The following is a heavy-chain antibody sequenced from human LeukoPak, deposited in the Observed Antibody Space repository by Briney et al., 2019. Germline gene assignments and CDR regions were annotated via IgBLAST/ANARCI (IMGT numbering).Heavy chain of an antibody. CDR3: ARDRDRAMTTVTTLRY. CDR2: ISYDGSNK. J-gene: IGHJ4*02. CDR1: GFTFGSYA. V-gene: IGHV3-30-3*01. D-gene: IGHD4-11*01. Sequence: GGSLRLSCAASGFTFGSYAMHWVRQAPGKGLEWVAVISYDGSNKYYADSVKGRFTISRDNSKNTLYLQMNSLRAEDTAVYYCARDRDRAMTTVTTLRYWGQGTLVTVSS.